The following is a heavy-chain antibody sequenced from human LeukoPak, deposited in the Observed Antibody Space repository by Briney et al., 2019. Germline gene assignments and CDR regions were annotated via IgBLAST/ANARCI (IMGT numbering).Heavy chain of an antibody. Sequence: PSETLSLTCAVYGGSFSGYYWSWIRQPPGKGLEWIGEINHSGSTNYNPSLKSRVTISVDTSKNQFSLKLSSVTAADTAVYYCASSVYCSSTSCHPRGLGYWGQGTLVTVSS. V-gene: IGHV4-34*01. CDR2: INHSGST. CDR3: ASSVYCSSTSCHPRGLGY. D-gene: IGHD2-2*01. J-gene: IGHJ4*02. CDR1: GGSFSGYY.